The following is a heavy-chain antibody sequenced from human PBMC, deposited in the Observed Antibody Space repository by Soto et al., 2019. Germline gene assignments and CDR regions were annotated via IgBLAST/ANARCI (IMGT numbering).Heavy chain of an antibody. J-gene: IGHJ4*02. D-gene: IGHD3-16*01. CDR1: GYSFTTHW. V-gene: IGHV5-51*01. CDR3: ARSQFDYVWGTSGYFDS. CDR2: IYPGDSDT. Sequence: PGESLKIPCKGSGYSFTTHWVGWVRQMPGKGLEWVGIIYPGDSDTRYSPSFKGQVTISADESITTAYLQWSSLKASDTAMYYCARSQFDYVWGTSGYFDSWGQGTLVTVSS.